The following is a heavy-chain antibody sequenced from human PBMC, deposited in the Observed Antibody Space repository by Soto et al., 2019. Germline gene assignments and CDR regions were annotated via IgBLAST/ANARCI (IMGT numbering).Heavy chain of an antibody. J-gene: IGHJ6*02. CDR1: GFTFSSYW. D-gene: IGHD3-10*01. CDR2: INQDGSER. Sequence: PGGSLSLSCAASGFTFSSYWMSWVRQAPGRGLEWVANINQDGSERYYVASVKGRFTISRDNAKNSLYLQMNSLRAEDTAVAVYYCARFRGLTTIRGIDTPDGMDVWGQGTTVTVSS. V-gene: IGHV3-7*04. CDR3: ARFRGLTTIRGIDTPDGMDV.